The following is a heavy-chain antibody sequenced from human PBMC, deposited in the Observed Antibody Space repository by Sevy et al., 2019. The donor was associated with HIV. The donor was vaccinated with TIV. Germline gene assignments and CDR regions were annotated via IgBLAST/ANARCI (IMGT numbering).Heavy chain of an antibody. V-gene: IGHV3-30*04. CDR1: GFTFSSYA. CDR2: ISYDGSNK. Sequence: GGSLRLSCAASGFTFSSYAMHWVRQAPGKGLEWVAVISYDGSNKYYADSVKGRFTISRDNSKNTLYLQMNSLRVEDTAVYYCARDQSLQTGDPLAYYYYGMDVWGQGTTVTVSS. D-gene: IGHD7-27*01. J-gene: IGHJ6*02. CDR3: ARDQSLQTGDPLAYYYYGMDV.